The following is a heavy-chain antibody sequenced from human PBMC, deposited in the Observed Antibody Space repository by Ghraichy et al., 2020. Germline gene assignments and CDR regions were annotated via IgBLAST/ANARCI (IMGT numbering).Heavy chain of an antibody. D-gene: IGHD1-1*01. Sequence: GESLNISCAASGFTFNSYTMIWVRQAPGKGLDWVSGLGPSGGATYADSVKGRFTISRDNSKNTLYLQMNSLRVADTALYYCAKDSNWRDGYWGQGTFVTVSS. V-gene: IGHV3-23*01. CDR3: AKDSNWRDGY. CDR1: GFTFNSYT. CDR2: LGPSGGAT. J-gene: IGHJ4*02.